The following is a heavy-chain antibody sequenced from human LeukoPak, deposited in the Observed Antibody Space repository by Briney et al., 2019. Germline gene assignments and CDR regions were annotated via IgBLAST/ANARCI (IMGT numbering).Heavy chain of an antibody. CDR3: ARGPARDYGSGSPSGLPYYYYGMDV. CDR1: GGSFSGYY. Sequence: SETLSLTCAVYGGSFSGYYWSWIRQPPGKGLEWIGEINHSGSTNYNSSLKSRVTISVDTSKNQFSLKLSSVTAADTAVYYCARGPARDYGSGSPSGLPYYYYGMDVWGQGTTVTVSS. J-gene: IGHJ6*02. D-gene: IGHD3-10*01. V-gene: IGHV4-34*01. CDR2: INHSGST.